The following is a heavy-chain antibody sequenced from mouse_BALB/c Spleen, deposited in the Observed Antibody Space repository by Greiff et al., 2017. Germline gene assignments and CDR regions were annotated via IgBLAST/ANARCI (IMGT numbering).Heavy chain of an antibody. Sequence: EVQRVESGPGLVKPSQSLSLTCTVTGYSITSDYAWNWIRQFPGNKLEWMGYISYSGSTSYNPSLKSRISITRDTSKNQFFLQLNSVTTEDTATYYCARGRYDGFDYWGQGTTLTVSS. CDR1: GYSITSDYA. CDR3: ARGRYDGFDY. J-gene: IGHJ2*01. V-gene: IGHV3-2*02. D-gene: IGHD2-14*01. CDR2: ISYSGST.